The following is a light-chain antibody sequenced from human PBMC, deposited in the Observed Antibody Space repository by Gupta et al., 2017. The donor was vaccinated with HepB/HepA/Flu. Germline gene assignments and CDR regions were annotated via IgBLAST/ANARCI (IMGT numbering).Light chain of an antibody. CDR1: QGIRSY. V-gene: IGKV1-9*01. CDR2: VAS. CDR3: QQMNNFPIT. Sequence: DIQLTQSPSFLSASVGDRVTITCRASQGIRSYLAWYQQKPGKAPKLLIYVASTLQSGVPSRVSGSGSGTEFTLTISSLQPEDFASYYCQQMNNFPITFGQGTRLDIK. J-gene: IGKJ5*01.